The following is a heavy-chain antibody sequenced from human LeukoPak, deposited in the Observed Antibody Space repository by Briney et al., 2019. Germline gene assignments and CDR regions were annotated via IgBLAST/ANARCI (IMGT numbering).Heavy chain of an antibody. V-gene: IGHV4-39*01. CDR1: GDSISSTTYY. J-gene: IGHJ4*02. Sequence: SETLSLTCAVSGDSISSTTYYWAWIRQPPGKGLEWIGSISYSGSPYYNPSLKSRVTMSVDTSKNQFSVNLTSVTAADTATYYCARHFFLRLVSTPLRYWGQGTLVTVSS. CDR2: ISYSGSP. CDR3: ARHFFLRLVSTPLRY. D-gene: IGHD5/OR15-5a*01.